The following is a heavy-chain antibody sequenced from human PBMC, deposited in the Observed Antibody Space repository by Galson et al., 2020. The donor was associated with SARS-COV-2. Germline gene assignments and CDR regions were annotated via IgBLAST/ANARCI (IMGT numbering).Heavy chain of an antibody. J-gene: IGHJ2*01. CDR1: GYSFTSYW. Sequence: KLGESLKISCTGSGYSFTSYWIGWVRPMPGKGLEWMGIIYPGDSDTRYSPSFQGQVTISADKSISTAYLQWSSLKASDTAMYYCARLGVAGSNGYVDLGGRGSLVTVSS. V-gene: IGHV5-51*01. D-gene: IGHD6-19*01. CDR2: IYPGDSDT. CDR3: ARLGVAGSNGYVDL.